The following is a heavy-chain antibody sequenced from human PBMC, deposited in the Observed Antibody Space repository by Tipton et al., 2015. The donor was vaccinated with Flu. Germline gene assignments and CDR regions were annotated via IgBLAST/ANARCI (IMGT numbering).Heavy chain of an antibody. CDR2: IHYSGSP. D-gene: IGHD4-11*01. Sequence: LILSCTVSGYSMRSDYFWGWIRQPPGKGLEWIGNIHYSGSPHYNPSLKSRVTIAIYTSQHQFSLRLRSVTAADTAVYYCARRDYSNYVSVPKNWFDPWGQGTLVTVSS. J-gene: IGHJ5*02. CDR3: ARRDYSNYVSVPKNWFDP. CDR1: GYSMRSDYF. V-gene: IGHV4-38-2*02.